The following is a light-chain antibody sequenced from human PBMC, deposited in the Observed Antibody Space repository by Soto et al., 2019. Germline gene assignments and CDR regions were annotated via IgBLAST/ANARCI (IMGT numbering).Light chain of an antibody. J-gene: IGLJ3*02. Sequence: QSVLTQPASVSGSPGQSITISCTGASSDVGSYNLVSWYQHHPGKAPKLIIYEVTKRPSGVSNRFSGSKSANTASLTISGLRAEDETDYYCCSYAGSSAFEWVFGGGTQLTVL. CDR2: EVT. V-gene: IGLV2-23*02. CDR3: CSYAGSSAFEWV. CDR1: SSDVGSYNL.